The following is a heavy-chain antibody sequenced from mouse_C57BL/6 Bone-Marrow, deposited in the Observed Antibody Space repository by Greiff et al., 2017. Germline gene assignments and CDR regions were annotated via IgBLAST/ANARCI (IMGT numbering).Heavy chain of an antibody. CDR1: GYTFTSYD. CDR3: ARSYYGSSNWYFDV. J-gene: IGHJ1*03. V-gene: IGHV1-85*01. D-gene: IGHD1-1*01. Sequence: VQLVESGPELVKPGASVKLSCKASGYTFTSYDINWVKQRPGQGLEWIGWIYPRDGSTKYNEKFKGKATLTVDTSSSTAYMELHSLTSEDSAVYFCARSYYGSSNWYFDVWGTGTTVTVSS. CDR2: IYPRDGST.